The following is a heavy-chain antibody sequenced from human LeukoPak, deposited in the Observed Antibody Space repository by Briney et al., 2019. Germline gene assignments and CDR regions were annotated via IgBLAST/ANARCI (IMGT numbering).Heavy chain of an antibody. CDR3: ARDKKWGGDYSSGWYDY. D-gene: IGHD6-19*01. Sequence: GASVKVSCKASGGTFSSYAIRWVRQSPGQGLEWMGRIIPSFGTTNYAENSQSRVSISTEENTSTAYMELSSLRSEETAVYYCARDKKWGGDYSSGWYDYWGQGTLVTVSS. CDR2: IIPSFGTT. V-gene: IGHV1-69*05. CDR1: GGTFSSYA. J-gene: IGHJ4*02.